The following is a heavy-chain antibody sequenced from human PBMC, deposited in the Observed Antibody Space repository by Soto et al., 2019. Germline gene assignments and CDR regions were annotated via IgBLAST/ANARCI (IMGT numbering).Heavy chain of an antibody. J-gene: IGHJ4*02. V-gene: IGHV1-18*01. CDR1: GYTFTSYG. CDR3: ARVPSYCSGGSCADY. D-gene: IGHD2-15*01. Sequence: ASVKVSCKASGYTFTSYGISWVRQAPGQGLERMGWISAYNGNTNYAQKLQGRVTMTTDTSTSTAYMELRSLRSDDTAVYYCARVPSYCSGGSCADYWGQGTLVTVSS. CDR2: ISAYNGNT.